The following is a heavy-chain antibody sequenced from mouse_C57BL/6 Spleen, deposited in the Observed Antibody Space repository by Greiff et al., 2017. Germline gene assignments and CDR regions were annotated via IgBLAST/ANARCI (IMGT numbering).Heavy chain of an antibody. CDR2: IYPRSGNT. D-gene: IGHD2-1*01. CDR3: ARRGGNQYYFDY. CDR1: GYTFTSYG. Sequence: VMLVESGAELARPGASVKLSCKASGYTFTSYGISWVKQRTGQGLEWIGEIYPRSGNTYYNEKFKGKATLTADKSSSTAYMELRSLTSEDSAVYFCARRGGNQYYFDYWGQGTTLTVSS. V-gene: IGHV1-81*01. J-gene: IGHJ2*01.